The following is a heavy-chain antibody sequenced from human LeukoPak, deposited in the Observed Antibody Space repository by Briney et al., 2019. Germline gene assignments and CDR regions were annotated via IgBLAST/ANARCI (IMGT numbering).Heavy chain of an antibody. V-gene: IGHV3-30*18. CDR1: GFTFSSYG. CDR2: ISYDGSNK. J-gene: IGHJ4*02. CDR3: AKDLAGYFGY. Sequence: GRSLRLSCAASGFTFSSYGMHWVRQAPGKGLEWVAVISYDGSNKYYADSVKGRFTISRDNSKNTLYLQMNSLRAEDTAVYYCAKDLAGYFGYWGQGTLVTVSS.